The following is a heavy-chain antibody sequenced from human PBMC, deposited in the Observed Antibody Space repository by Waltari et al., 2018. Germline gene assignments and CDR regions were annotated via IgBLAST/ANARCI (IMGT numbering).Heavy chain of an antibody. CDR3: AKTPPKGGSYSFYY. D-gene: IGHD1-26*01. Sequence: EVQLLESGGGLVQPGGSLRLSCAASGFTFSSSAMSWVRQATGKGLGWVSAISGSGGSTYYADSVKGRFTISIDNSKNTLYLQMNSLRAEDTAVYYCAKTPPKGGSYSFYYWGQGTLVTVSS. J-gene: IGHJ4*02. CDR2: ISGSGGST. V-gene: IGHV3-23*01. CDR1: GFTFSSSA.